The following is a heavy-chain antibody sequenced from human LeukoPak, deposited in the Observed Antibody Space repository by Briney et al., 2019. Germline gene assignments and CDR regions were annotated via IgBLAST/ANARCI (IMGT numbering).Heavy chain of an antibody. CDR3: AKSGTSWESDYYYYMDV. J-gene: IGHJ6*03. D-gene: IGHD2-2*01. CDR1: GYTFTAYY. V-gene: IGHV1-2*02. Sequence: ASVKVSCEASGYTFTAYYMHWVRQAPGQGLECMGWINPNSGGTNYARKFQGRVTLTWDTSISTAYMDLSSLRSDDTAVYYCAKSGTSWESDYYYYMDVWGKGTTVTVSS. CDR2: INPNSGGT.